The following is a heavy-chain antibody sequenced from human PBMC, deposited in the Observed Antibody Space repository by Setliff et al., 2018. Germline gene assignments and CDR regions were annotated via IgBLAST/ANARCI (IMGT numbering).Heavy chain of an antibody. J-gene: IGHJ4*02. CDR3: ARSENCFSTHCSPYDY. CDR1: GFTFSTHS. CDR2: ISGDSASI. D-gene: IGHD2-2*01. Sequence: GGSLRLSCAASGFTFSTHSMSWVRQAPGKGLEWVSAISGDSASIYYGDSVKGRFTISRDNSKNALYLQMNSLRAEDTATYYCARSENCFSTHCSPYDYWGQGTLVTVSS. V-gene: IGHV3-23*01.